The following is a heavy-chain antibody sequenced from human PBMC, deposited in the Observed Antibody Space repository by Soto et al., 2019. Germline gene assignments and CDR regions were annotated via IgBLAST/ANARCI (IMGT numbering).Heavy chain of an antibody. CDR3: AKDMRRYYYYGMDV. V-gene: IGHV3-43*01. J-gene: IGHJ6*02. CDR2: ISWDGAST. Sequence: GGSLRLSCAASGFTFDDYTMHWVRQAPGKGLEWVSLISWDGASTYYADSVKGRFTISRDNSKNSLYLQMNSLRTEDTALYYCAKDMRRYYYYGMDVWGQGTTVTVSS. CDR1: GFTFDDYT.